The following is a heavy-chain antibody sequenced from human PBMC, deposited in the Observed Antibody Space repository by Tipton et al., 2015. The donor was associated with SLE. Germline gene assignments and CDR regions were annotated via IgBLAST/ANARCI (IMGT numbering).Heavy chain of an antibody. CDR3: ARGRFGSGY. V-gene: IGHV4-61*01. D-gene: IGHD3-10*01. Sequence: PGLVKPSETLSLTCAVYGGSFSSSSYYWGWIRQPPGKGLEWIGYIYYSGSTNYNPSLKSRVTISVDTSKNQFSLKLSSVAAADTAVYYCARGRFGSGYWGQGTLVTVSS. J-gene: IGHJ4*02. CDR1: GGSFSSSSYY. CDR2: IYYSGST.